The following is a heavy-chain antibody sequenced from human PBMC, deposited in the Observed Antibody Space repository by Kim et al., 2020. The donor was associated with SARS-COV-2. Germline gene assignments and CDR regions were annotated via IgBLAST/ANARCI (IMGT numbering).Heavy chain of an antibody. V-gene: IGHV3-23*01. J-gene: IGHJ4*02. D-gene: IGHD3-22*01. CDR3: GKDYLDSSAAHVEY. Sequence: YADSVKGRFTISRDSSKSTVYLQMNSLRAADTAVYYCGKDYLDSSAAHVEYWGQGTLVSVSS.